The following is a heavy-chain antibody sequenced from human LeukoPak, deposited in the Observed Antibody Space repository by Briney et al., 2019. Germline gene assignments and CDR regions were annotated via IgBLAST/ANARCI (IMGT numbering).Heavy chain of an antibody. CDR2: INHSGNT. D-gene: IGHD3-3*01. CDR3: ARGLAFGVAAAFDI. CDR1: GESFSGYY. Sequence: SETLSLTCAVYGESFSGYYWSWIRQPPGKGLEWIGEINHSGNTNYNPFLKSRVTISVDTSKNQFSLRLSSVTAADTAVYYCARGLAFGVAAAFDIWGQGTMVTVSS. J-gene: IGHJ3*02. V-gene: IGHV4-34*01.